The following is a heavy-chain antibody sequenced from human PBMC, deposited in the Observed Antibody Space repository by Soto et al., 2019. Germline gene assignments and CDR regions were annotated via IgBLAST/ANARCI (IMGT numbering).Heavy chain of an antibody. CDR3: AKMYRGYSGYIQS. CDR1: GLTFSSYA. V-gene: IGHV3-23*01. D-gene: IGHD5-12*01. CDR2: ISAGGVST. J-gene: IGHJ5*02. Sequence: SLILSCAASGLTFSSYAMTWVRQGPGKGLEWVSSISAGGVSTYFADSVKGRFTISRDNSKNTLFLHMNSLRAEDTAVYYCAKMYRGYSGYIQSWGQGTLVTVSS.